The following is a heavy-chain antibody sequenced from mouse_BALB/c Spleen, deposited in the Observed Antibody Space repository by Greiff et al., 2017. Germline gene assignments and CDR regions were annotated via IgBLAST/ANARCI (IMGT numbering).Heavy chain of an antibody. J-gene: IGHJ4*01. Sequence: EVMLVESGGDLVKPGGSLKLSCAASGFTFSSYGMSWVRQTPDKRLEWVATISSGGSYTYYPDSVKGRFTISRDNAKNTLYLQMSSLKSEDTAMYYCARRYYGSSYDAMDYWGQGTSVTVSS. V-gene: IGHV5-6*02. CDR3: ARRYYGSSYDAMDY. CDR2: ISSGGSYT. CDR1: GFTFSSYG. D-gene: IGHD1-1*01.